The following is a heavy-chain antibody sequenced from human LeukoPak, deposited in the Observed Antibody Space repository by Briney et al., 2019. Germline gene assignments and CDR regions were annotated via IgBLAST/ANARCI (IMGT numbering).Heavy chain of an antibody. J-gene: IGHJ4*02. D-gene: IGHD3-22*01. CDR2: IYYSGST. CDR1: GGSISHYF. V-gene: IGHV4-59*08. CDR3: ARARHYYDSNGYSIDY. Sequence: SETLSLTCTVSGGSISHYFWSWIRQPPGKALEWIGYIYYSGSTNYNPSLKSRVTISVDPSKNQFSLKLNSVTAADTAVYCCARARHYYDSNGYSIDYWGQGTLVTVSS.